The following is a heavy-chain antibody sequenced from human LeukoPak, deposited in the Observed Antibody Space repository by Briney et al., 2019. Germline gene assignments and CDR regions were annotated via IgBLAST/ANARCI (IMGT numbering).Heavy chain of an antibody. CDR2: INPNSGGT. CDR1: GYTFTGYY. CDR3: ARDKVLAVAGTSWFDP. J-gene: IGHJ5*02. Sequence: ASVKISCKASGYTFTGYYTHWVRQAPGQGLEWMGRINPNSGGTNYAQKFQGRVTMTRDTSISTAYMELSRLRSDDTAVYYCARDKVLAVAGTSWFDPWGQGTLVTVSS. V-gene: IGHV1-2*06. D-gene: IGHD6-19*01.